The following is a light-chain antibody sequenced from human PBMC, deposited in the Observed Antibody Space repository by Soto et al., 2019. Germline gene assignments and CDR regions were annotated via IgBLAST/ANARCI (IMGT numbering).Light chain of an antibody. Sequence: EIVLTQSPGTLSLSPAERATLSCRASQSVSSNYLAWYQQKPGQAPRPLIYGASSRATGIPDRFSGSGAGTDFTLTISRLESEDFAVYYCQQYGSSPWTFGQGTKVEIK. J-gene: IGKJ1*01. CDR1: QSVSSNY. V-gene: IGKV3-20*01. CDR3: QQYGSSPWT. CDR2: GAS.